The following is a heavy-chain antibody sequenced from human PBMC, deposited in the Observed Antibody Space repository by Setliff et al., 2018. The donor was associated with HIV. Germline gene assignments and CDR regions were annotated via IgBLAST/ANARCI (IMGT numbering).Heavy chain of an antibody. D-gene: IGHD3-3*01. J-gene: IGHJ3*02. Sequence: PSETLSLTCIVSGGSISSSSYYWGWIRQPPGKGLEWIGSIYYSGSPYYNPSLKSRVTISVDTSKNQFSLKLTSVTAADTAVYYCARAPYYDFWSGYFSLTNLHVFDIWGQGTMVTVSS. V-gene: IGHV4-39*02. CDR2: IYYSGSP. CDR1: GGSISSSSYY. CDR3: ARAPYYDFWSGYFSLTNLHVFDI.